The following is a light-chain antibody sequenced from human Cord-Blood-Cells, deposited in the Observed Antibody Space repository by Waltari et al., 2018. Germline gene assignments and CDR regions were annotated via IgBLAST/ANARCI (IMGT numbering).Light chain of an antibody. J-gene: IGLJ3*02. CDR1: SSNVGVYNY. V-gene: IGLV2-11*01. CDR2: DVS. Sequence: QSALTQPRPVPGSPGQSATISCTGTSSNVGVYNYVSWYKQHPGNAPKLLIYDVSKRPSGVPDRFSGSKSGNTSSLTISRLQAEDEADYYCFSYAGSWVFGGGTKLTVL. CDR3: FSYAGSWV.